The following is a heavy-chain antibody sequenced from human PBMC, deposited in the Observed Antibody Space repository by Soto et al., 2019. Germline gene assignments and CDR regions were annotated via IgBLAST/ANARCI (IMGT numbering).Heavy chain of an antibody. CDR2: ISGSGGST. J-gene: IGHJ6*03. D-gene: IGHD2-2*01. Sequence: GGSLRLSCAASGFTFSSYAMSWVRQAPGKGLEWVSAISGSGGSTYYADSVKGRFTISRDNSKNTLYLQMNSLRAEDTAVYYCAKGHDCSSTSCHIIYYYYMDVWGKGTTVTVSS. CDR1: GFTFSSYA. V-gene: IGHV3-23*01. CDR3: AKGHDCSSTSCHIIYYYYMDV.